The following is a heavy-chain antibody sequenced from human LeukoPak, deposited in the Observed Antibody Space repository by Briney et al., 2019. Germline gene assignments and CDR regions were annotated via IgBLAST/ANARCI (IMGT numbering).Heavy chain of an antibody. Sequence: SETLSLTCSVSDDSITMYYWTWIRQPPGKGLDWIGYVDHTGSTNFNPSLNGRVSISRDTTKNLFSLRLRSVTAADTAVYFCARGRVSSSTWYSTYYYYFYMDVWGKGTTVTVSS. J-gene: IGHJ6*03. D-gene: IGHD1-1*01. V-gene: IGHV4-59*01. CDR3: ARGRVSSSTWYSTYYYYFYMDV. CDR1: DDSITMYY. CDR2: VDHTGST.